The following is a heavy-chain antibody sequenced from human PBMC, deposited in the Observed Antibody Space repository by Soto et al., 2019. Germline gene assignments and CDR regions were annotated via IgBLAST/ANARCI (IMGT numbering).Heavy chain of an antibody. CDR1: GFTFSSYG. CDR3: ARENGSGRYRAFDI. Sequence: QVQLVESGGGVVQPGRSLRLSCAASGFTFSSYGMHWVRLAPGKGLEWVAVIWYDGSNKYYADSVKGRFTISRDNSQNALYLQMNSLRAEDTAVHYCARENGSGRYRAFDIWGQGTMVTVSS. CDR2: IWYDGSNK. J-gene: IGHJ3*02. D-gene: IGHD3-10*01. V-gene: IGHV3-33*01.